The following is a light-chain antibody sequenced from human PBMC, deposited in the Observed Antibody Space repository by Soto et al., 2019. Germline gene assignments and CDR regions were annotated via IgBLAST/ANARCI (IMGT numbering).Light chain of an antibody. J-gene: IGLJ1*01. CDR2: GNN. CDR3: QSYDSSLSGYV. V-gene: IGLV1-40*01. CDR1: SANIGAAYN. Sequence: QCVQAHPPSVGWAPGHRVTISCTGSSANIGAAYNVDWYQQLPGTAPKLLIYGNNNRPSGVPARFSGSKSGTSASLAIAGLQAEDEGDYYCQSYDSSLSGYVFGTGTKVT.